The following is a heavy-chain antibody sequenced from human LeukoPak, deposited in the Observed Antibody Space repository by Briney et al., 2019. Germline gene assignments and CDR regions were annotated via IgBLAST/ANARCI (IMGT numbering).Heavy chain of an antibody. CDR2: INHSGST. J-gene: IGHJ4*02. CDR1: GGSISSSGYY. Sequence: KSSETLSLTCTVSGGSISSSGYYWSWIRQPPGKGLEWIGEINHSGSTNYTPSLKSRVTISVDTSKNQFSLKLSSVTAADTAVYYCARGTYYDFWSGYLGRYYFDYWGQGTLVTVSS. V-gene: IGHV4-39*07. CDR3: ARGTYYDFWSGYLGRYYFDY. D-gene: IGHD3-3*01.